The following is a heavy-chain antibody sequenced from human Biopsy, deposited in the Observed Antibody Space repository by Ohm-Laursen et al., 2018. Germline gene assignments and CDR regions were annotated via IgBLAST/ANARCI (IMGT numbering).Heavy chain of an antibody. V-gene: IGHV4-59*01. D-gene: IGHD7-27*01. CDR2: IYYTGHT. CDR1: GGSIKSYY. J-gene: IGHJ4*02. Sequence: SETLSLTCTVSGGSIKSYYWNWIRQSPGKGLEWIGFIYYTGHTNYNPSLKSRATISVDTPKNQFSLKVISVTAADTAGYYCARLTGDPSYWGQGILVTVSS. CDR3: ARLTGDPSY.